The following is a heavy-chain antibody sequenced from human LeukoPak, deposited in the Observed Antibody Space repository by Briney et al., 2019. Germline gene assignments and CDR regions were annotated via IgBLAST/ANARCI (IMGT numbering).Heavy chain of an antibody. CDR1: GGTFSSYA. D-gene: IGHD2-2*01. CDR3: ARDARHRYCSSTSCYRGWLDP. CDR2: IIPIFGTA. V-gene: IGHV1-69*01. J-gene: IGHJ5*02. Sequence: SVKVSCKASGGTFSSYAISWVRQAPGQGLEWMGGIIPIFGTANYAQKFQGRVTITADESTRTAYMELSSLRSEDTAVYYCARDARHRYCSSTSCYRGWLDPWGQGTLVTVPS.